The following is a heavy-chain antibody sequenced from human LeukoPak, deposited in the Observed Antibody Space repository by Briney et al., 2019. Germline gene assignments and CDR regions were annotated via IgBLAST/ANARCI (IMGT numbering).Heavy chain of an antibody. CDR3: ARDLAAARLDF. Sequence: GGSLRLSCAASGFTFSNHGMHWVRQAPGKGLEWVANIWYDGCQEYYADTVKGRFTISRDISKNTLYLQMNSLRAEDTAVYYCARDLAAARLDFRGQGTLVTVSS. J-gene: IGHJ4*02. CDR2: IWYDGCQE. V-gene: IGHV3-33*01. D-gene: IGHD6-6*01. CDR1: GFTFSNHG.